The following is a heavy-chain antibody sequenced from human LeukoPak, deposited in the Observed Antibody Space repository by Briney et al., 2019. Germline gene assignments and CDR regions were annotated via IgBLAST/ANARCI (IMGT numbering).Heavy chain of an antibody. D-gene: IGHD4-11*01. CDR3: ARDAQRGFDYSNSLEY. CDR2: IWSDGSNR. Sequence: GRSLRLSCAASGFIFSHYGMHWVRQAPGKGLEWVAVIWSDGSNRFYADSVKGRFTISRDNSQKTLFLQINSLRAEDTAIYYCARDAQRGFDYSNSLEYWGHGTLVTVSS. J-gene: IGHJ4*01. V-gene: IGHV3-33*01. CDR1: GFIFSHYG.